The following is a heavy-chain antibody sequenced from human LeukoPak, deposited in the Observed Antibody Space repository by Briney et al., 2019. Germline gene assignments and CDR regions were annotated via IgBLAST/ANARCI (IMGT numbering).Heavy chain of an antibody. V-gene: IGHV3-15*07. Sequence: PGGSLRLSCAVSGLTLSNVWMNWVRQAPGKGLEWVGRIKSKKDGGTTEFAAPVRGRFTISRDDSQNTLYLQMNSLTSDDTAVYYCTQGSGFYYDYWGQGTLVTVSS. CDR2: IKSKKDGGTT. CDR1: GLTLSNVW. CDR3: TQGSGFYYDY. J-gene: IGHJ4*02. D-gene: IGHD3-22*01.